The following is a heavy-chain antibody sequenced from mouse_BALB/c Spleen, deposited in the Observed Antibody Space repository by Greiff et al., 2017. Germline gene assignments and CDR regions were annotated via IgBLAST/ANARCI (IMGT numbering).Heavy chain of an antibody. CDR2: ISSGGGST. CDR1: GFAFSSYD. Sequence: EVQVVESGGGLVKPGGSLKLSCAASGFAFSSYDMSWVRQTPEKRLEWVAYISSGGGSTYYPDTVKGRFTISRDNAKNTLYLQMSSLKSEDTAMYYCARHGRNYYGSSYWFAYWGQGTLVTVSA. J-gene: IGHJ3*01. CDR3: ARHGRNYYGSSYWFAY. D-gene: IGHD1-1*01. V-gene: IGHV5-12-1*01.